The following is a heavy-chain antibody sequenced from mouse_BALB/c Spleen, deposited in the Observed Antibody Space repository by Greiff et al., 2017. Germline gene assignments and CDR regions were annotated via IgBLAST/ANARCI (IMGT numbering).Heavy chain of an antibody. J-gene: IGHJ1*01. D-gene: IGHD1-1*01. CDR2: INPSSGYT. CDR3: ARGDYGSSYWYFDV. CDR1: GYTFTSYT. V-gene: IGHV1-4*02. Sequence: QVQLQQSAAELARPGASVKMSCKASGYTFTSYTMHWVKQRPGQGLEWIGYINPSSGYTEYNQKFKDKTTLTADKSSSTAYMQLSSLTSEDSAVYYCARGDYGSSYWYFDVWGAGTTVTVSS.